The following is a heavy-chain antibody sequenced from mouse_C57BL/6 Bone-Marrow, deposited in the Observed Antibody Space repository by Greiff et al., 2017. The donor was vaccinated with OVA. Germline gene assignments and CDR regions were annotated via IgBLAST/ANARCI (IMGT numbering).Heavy chain of an antibody. V-gene: IGHV1-76*01. CDR1: GYTFTDYY. CDR3: ALYDGYYGGFAY. Sequence: QVQLQQSGAELVRPGASVKLSCKASGYTFTDYYINWVKQRPGQGLEWIARIYPGSGNTYYNEKFKGKATLTAEKSSSTAYMQLSSLTSEDSAVYFCALYDGYYGGFAYWGQGTLVTVSA. CDR2: IYPGSGNT. J-gene: IGHJ3*01. D-gene: IGHD2-3*01.